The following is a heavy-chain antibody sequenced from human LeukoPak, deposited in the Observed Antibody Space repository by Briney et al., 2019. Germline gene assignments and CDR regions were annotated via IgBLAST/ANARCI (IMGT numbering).Heavy chain of an antibody. V-gene: IGHV3-21*06. J-gene: IGHJ4*02. CDR3: ARDEEGYGYHH. D-gene: IGHD5-18*01. CDR2: ISTSSSYI. CDR1: GFTFSSYD. Sequence: GGSLRLSCAASGFTFSSYDMNWVRQAPGKGLEWVSSISTSSSYIDYAGSVQGRFTISRDNAENSLYLQMNSLRAEDTAVYYCARDEEGYGYHHWGQGTLVTVSS.